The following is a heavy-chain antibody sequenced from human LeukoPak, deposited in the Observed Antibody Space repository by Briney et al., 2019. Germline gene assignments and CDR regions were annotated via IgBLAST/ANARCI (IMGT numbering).Heavy chain of an antibody. J-gene: IGHJ4*02. Sequence: GGSLRLSCTASGFTFSTQGMSWVRQAPGKGLEWVSAIRGSGVTTHYADSVKGRFTISRDNSKNTLYLQMNSLRAEDTAVHYCARDSSYGYDYWGQGTLVTVSS. CDR1: GFTFSTQG. CDR2: IRGSGVTT. CDR3: ARDSSYGYDY. D-gene: IGHD5-18*01. V-gene: IGHV3-23*01.